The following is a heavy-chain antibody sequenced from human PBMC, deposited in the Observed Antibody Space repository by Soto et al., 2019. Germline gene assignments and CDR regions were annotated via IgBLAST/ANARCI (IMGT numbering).Heavy chain of an antibody. CDR2: ISYTGGNT. J-gene: IGHJ4*02. Sequence: VGSLRLSCAASGFTFSTFAMSWVRRAPGKGLEWVSAISYTGGNTYSTDSVKGRFTISRDNSKNTLYLQMNSLRAEDTAVYYCVKDRSTSDWYGYFDSWGQGTLVTVSS. CDR3: VKDRSTSDWYGYFDS. D-gene: IGHD6-19*01. V-gene: IGHV3-23*01. CDR1: GFTFSTFA.